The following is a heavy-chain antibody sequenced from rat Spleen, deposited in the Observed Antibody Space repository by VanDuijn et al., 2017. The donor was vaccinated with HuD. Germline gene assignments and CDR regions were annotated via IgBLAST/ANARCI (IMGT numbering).Heavy chain of an antibody. J-gene: IGHJ3*01. Sequence: EVQLVESGGGLVQPGRSLKLSCAASGFTFSDYNMAWVRQAPKKGLEWVATISPGGGSTYYRDSVKDRFTISRDNAKSTLYLQMDSLRSEDTATYYCTTDAWGAYWGQGTLVTVSS. V-gene: IGHV5-27*01. CDR1: GFTFSDYN. CDR2: ISPGGGST. D-gene: IGHD4-6*01. CDR3: TTDAWGAY.